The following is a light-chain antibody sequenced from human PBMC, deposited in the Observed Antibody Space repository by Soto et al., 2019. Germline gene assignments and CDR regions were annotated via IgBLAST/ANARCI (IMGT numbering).Light chain of an antibody. CDR2: GAA. J-gene: IGKJ4*01. CDR1: QTISSDY. V-gene: IGKV3D-20*02. Sequence: EILLTQSPGTLSLSPGERATLSCRASQTISSDYLAWYQQKPGQAPRLLIFGAATRAADIPDRFSGSGSGTDFTLTISSLEPEDFAVYYCQQHTNWPLTFGGGTKVEIK. CDR3: QQHTNWPLT.